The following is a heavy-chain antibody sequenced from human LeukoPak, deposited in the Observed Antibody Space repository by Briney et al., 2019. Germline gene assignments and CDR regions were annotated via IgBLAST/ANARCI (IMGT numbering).Heavy chain of an antibody. Sequence: SGPTLVNPTQTLTLTCTFSGFSLSTSGMRVSWIRQPPGKALEWLARIDWDDDKFYSTSLKTSLTISKDTSKNQVVLTMTNMDPVDTATYYCARSPYYYYYMDVWGKGTTVTVSS. CDR2: IDWDDDK. J-gene: IGHJ6*03. CDR1: GFSLSTSGMR. CDR3: ARSPYYYYYMDV. V-gene: IGHV2-70*04.